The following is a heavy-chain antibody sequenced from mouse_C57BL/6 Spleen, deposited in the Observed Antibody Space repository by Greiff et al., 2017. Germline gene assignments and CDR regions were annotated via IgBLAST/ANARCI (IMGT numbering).Heavy chain of an antibody. V-gene: IGHV5-9*01. D-gene: IGHD2-4*01. Sequence: EVQLVESGGGLVKPGGSLKLSCAASGFTFSSYTMSWVRQTPEKRLEWVATISGGGGNTYYPDSVKGRFTISRDNAKNTLDLQMSSLRSEDTALYYCASRDDFAWFAYWGQGTLLTVSA. CDR2: ISGGGGNT. CDR3: ASRDDFAWFAY. J-gene: IGHJ3*01. CDR1: GFTFSSYT.